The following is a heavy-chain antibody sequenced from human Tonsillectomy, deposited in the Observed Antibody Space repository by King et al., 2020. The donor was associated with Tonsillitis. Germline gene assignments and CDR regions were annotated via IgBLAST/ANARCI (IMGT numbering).Heavy chain of an antibody. CDR2: IFGSGGDT. CDR3: AKLAVRAAVGATGDF. CDR1: GFTFSSYV. Sequence: VQLVESGGGLVQPGGSLRLSCAASGFTFSSYVMYWVRQAPGKGLEWVSAIFGSGGDTSYADAVKGRFTISRDNSMNTVYLQMNTLRAEDTAVYYCAKLAVRAAVGATGDFWGQGTLVTVSS. D-gene: IGHD6-19*01. J-gene: IGHJ4*02. V-gene: IGHV3-23*04.